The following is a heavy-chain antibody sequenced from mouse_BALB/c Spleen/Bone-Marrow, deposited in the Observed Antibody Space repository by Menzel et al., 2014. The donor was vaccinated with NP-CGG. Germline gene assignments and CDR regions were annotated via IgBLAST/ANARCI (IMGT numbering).Heavy chain of an antibody. D-gene: IGHD1-1*01. CDR3: ARGATVVATNFDY. CDR2: ISTSTGDT. V-gene: IGHV1-67*01. CDR1: GYTFTGYA. J-gene: IGHJ2*01. Sequence: QVQLQQSGPELVKPGASVKISCKASGYTFTGYAMYWVKQRPGKSLEWIGEISTSTGDTNYNEKFKGKATMTVDKSSSTAYMELDILTSEYSAIYYCARGATVVATNFDYWGQGTTLTVSS.